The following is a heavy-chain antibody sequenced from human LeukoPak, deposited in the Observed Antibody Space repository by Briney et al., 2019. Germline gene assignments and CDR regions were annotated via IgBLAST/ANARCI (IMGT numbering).Heavy chain of an antibody. V-gene: IGHV4-38-2*02. CDR2: IYTSGST. D-gene: IGHD4-17*01. CDR3: ARQGLYGDYF. J-gene: IGHJ4*02. Sequence: SETLSLTCTVSGYSISSGYYWGWIRQPPGQGLEWIGRIYTSGSTNYNPSLKSRVTISVDTSKNQFSLKMTSVTAADTAVYYCARQGLYGDYFWGQGTLVTVSS. CDR1: GYSISSGYY.